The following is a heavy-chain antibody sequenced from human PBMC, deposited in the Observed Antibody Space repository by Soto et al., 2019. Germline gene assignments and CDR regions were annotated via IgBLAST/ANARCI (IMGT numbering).Heavy chain of an antibody. J-gene: IGHJ4*02. CDR1: GFTFGDYA. V-gene: IGHV3-49*03. Sequence: GGSLRLSCTASGFTFGDYAMSWFRQAPGKGLEWVGFIRSKAYGGTTEYAASVKGRFTISRDDSKSIAYLQMNSLKTEDTAVYYCTRDFDRELRFLEWFLYYFDYWGQGTLVTVSS. CDR3: TRDFDRELRFLEWFLYYFDY. CDR2: IRSKAYGGTT. D-gene: IGHD3-3*01.